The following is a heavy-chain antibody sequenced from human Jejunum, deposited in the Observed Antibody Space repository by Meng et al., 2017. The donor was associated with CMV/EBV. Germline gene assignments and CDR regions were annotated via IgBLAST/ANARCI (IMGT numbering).Heavy chain of an antibody. V-gene: IGHV4-31*03. Sequence: CTASGGSISSGGYYWGWIRQHPGEGLEWIGYIYSSGTTFYNPSLKSRVIISLDTSKSHLSLRLTSVTAADTALYFCARGTEAKPFEFWGQGTLVTVSS. D-gene: IGHD3-16*01. J-gene: IGHJ4*02. CDR1: GGSISSGGYY. CDR2: IYSSGTT. CDR3: ARGTEAKPFEF.